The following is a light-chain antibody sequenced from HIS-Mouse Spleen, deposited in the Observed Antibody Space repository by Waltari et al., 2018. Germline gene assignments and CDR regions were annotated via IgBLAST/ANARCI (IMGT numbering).Light chain of an antibody. CDR2: DVS. J-gene: IGLJ2*01. V-gene: IGLV2-14*03. CDR1: SSDVGGYNY. Sequence: QSALTQPASVSGSPGQSITISCTGTSSDVGGYNYVSWYQQHPGKAPKLMIYDVSNRPSGVSNRFSGSKSGNTATLTISRVEAGDEADYYCQVWDSSSDHVVFGGGTKRTVL. CDR3: QVWDSSSDHVV.